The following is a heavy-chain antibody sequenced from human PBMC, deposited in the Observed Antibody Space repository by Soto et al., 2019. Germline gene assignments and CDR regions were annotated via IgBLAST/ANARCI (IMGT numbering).Heavy chain of an antibody. V-gene: IGHV4-30-2*01. Sequence: AQTLSLSCAVSGLSIGSGGYSWRWIRPPPGKGLEWIGYIYHSGSTYYNPSLKSRVTISVDRSKNQFSLKLSSVTAADAAVYYCARVCNSVSYPLGFWGLGTRVTVSS. CDR3: ARVCNSVSYPLGF. D-gene: IGHD6-19*01. CDR2: IYHSGST. CDR1: GLSIGSGGYS. J-gene: IGHJ4*02.